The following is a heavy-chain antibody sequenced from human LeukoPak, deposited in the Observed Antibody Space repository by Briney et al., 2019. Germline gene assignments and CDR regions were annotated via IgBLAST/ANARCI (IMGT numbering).Heavy chain of an antibody. J-gene: IGHJ4*02. CDR3: ARMWSGGIAVADTD. CDR2: ISAYNGNT. CDR1: GYTFTSYG. Sequence: ASVTVSCKASGYTFTSYGISWVRQAPGQGLEWMGWISAYNGNTNYAQKLQGRVTMTTDTSTSTAYMELRSLRSDDTAVYYCARMWSGGIAVADTDWGQGTLVTVSS. D-gene: IGHD6-19*01. V-gene: IGHV1-18*01.